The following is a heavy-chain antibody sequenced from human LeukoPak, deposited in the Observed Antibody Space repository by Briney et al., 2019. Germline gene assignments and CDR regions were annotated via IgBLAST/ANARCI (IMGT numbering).Heavy chain of an antibody. J-gene: IGHJ4*02. D-gene: IGHD2-2*01. Sequence: GASVKVSCKASGYTFTSYAMNWVRQAPGQGLEWMGWINTNTGNPTYAQGFTGRFVLSLDTSVSTAYLQISSLRAEDTALYYCARDKYQLPYEIDYWGQGTLITVSS. CDR3: ARDKYQLPYEIDY. V-gene: IGHV7-4-1*02. CDR1: GYTFTSYA. CDR2: INTNTGNP.